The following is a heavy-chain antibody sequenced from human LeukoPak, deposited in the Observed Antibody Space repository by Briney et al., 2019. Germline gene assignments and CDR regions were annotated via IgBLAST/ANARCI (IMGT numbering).Heavy chain of an antibody. Sequence: GGSLRLSCAASGFTFDDYAMHWVRQAPGKGLEWVSGISWNSGSIGYADSVKGRFTISRDNAKNSLYLQMNSLRAEDTAVYYCAREGGLQLWGFGYWGQGTLVTVSS. CDR1: GFTFDDYA. D-gene: IGHD5-18*01. CDR2: ISWNSGSI. V-gene: IGHV3-9*01. CDR3: AREGGLQLWGFGY. J-gene: IGHJ4*02.